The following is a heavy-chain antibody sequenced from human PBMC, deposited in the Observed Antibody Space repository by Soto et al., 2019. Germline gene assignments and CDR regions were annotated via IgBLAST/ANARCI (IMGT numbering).Heavy chain of an antibody. CDR3: ANSAVQWLEYAEYFQH. V-gene: IGHV3-23*01. J-gene: IGHJ1*01. CDR2: ISGSGGST. D-gene: IGHD6-19*01. CDR1: GFTFSSYA. Sequence: EVQLLESGGGLVQPGGSLRLSCAASGFTFSSYAMSWVRHAPGKGLEWVSAISGSGGSTYYADSVKGRFTISRDNSKNTLYLQMNSLRAEDTAVYYCANSAVQWLEYAEYFQHWGQGTLVTVSS.